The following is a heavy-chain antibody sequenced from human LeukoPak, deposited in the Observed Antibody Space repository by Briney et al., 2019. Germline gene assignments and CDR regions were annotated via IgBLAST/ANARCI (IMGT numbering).Heavy chain of an antibody. J-gene: IGHJ3*02. CDR2: INHSGST. V-gene: IGHV4-34*01. CDR3: ARASHGYCSSTSCSRRAFDI. CDR1: GGSFSGYY. Sequence: SETLSLTCAVYGGSFSGYYWSWIRQPPGKGLEWVGEINHSGSTNYNPSLKSRVTISVDTSKNQFSLKLSSVTAADTAVYYCARASHGYCSSTSCSRRAFDIWGHGTMVTVSS. D-gene: IGHD2-2*01.